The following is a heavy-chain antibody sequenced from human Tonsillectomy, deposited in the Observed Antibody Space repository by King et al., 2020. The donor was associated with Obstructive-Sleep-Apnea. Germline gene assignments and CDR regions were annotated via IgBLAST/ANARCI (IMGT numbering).Heavy chain of an antibody. CDR1: GGTFSSYA. CDR3: AREGVGGDSSSPGYFVY. J-gene: IGHJ4*02. Sequence: QLVQSGAEVKKPGSSVKVSCKASGGTFSSYAISWVRQAPGQGLEWMGGIIPIFGTAIYAEKFQGRVTNTADESTSTAYMELSRLRSEDTAVFYCAREGVGGDSSSPGYFVYWGQGTLVTVSS. CDR2: IIPIFGTA. V-gene: IGHV1-69*01. D-gene: IGHD6-6*01.